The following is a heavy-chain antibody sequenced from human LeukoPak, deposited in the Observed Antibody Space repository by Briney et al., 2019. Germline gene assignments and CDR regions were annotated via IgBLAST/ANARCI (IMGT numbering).Heavy chain of an antibody. CDR1: GYTFSNYW. CDR3: ARQGFYCSGGSCYSDY. CDR2: IYPGDSDT. Sequence: GESLKISCKASGYTFSNYWIAWVRQMPGKGLEWMGIIYPGDSDTRYSPSFQGQVTISADKSISTAYLQWSSLKASDTAMYYCARQGFYCSGGSCYSDYWGQGTLVTVSS. J-gene: IGHJ4*02. V-gene: IGHV5-51*01. D-gene: IGHD2-15*01.